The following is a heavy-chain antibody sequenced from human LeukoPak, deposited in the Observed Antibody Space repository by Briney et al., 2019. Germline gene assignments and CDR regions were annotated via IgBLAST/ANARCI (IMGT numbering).Heavy chain of an antibody. CDR3: VRDNPRCYGVVPANIDDY. Sequence: PGGSLRLSCAASGFTFSSYAMHWVRQAPGKGLEWVSYINGGSSPIYYADSVRGRFTISRDNAKNSLYLQMNSLRAEDTAVYYCVRDNPRCYGVVPANIDDYWGQGTLVTVSS. CDR2: INGGSSPI. V-gene: IGHV3-48*01. CDR1: GFTFSSYA. J-gene: IGHJ4*02. D-gene: IGHD2-15*01.